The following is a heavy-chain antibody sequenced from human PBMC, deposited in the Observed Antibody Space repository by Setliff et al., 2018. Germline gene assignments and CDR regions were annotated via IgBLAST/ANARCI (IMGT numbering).Heavy chain of an antibody. D-gene: IGHD2-15*01. CDR3: AHTIVGYCSGISCYDYYYGMDV. Sequence: KISCKGSGYSFSTCWIGWVRQAPGQGLEWMGGIIPILRTADYAQKFQGRVTVTTDESTSTAYMELSSLRSEDTALYYCAHTIVGYCSGISCYDYYYGMDVWGQGTTVTVSS. CDR2: IIPILRTA. V-gene: IGHV1-69*05. CDR1: GYSFSTCW. J-gene: IGHJ6*02.